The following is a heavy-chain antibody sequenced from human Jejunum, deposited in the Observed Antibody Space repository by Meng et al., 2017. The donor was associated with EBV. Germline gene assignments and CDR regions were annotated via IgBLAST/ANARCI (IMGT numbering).Heavy chain of an antibody. Sequence: EVPPVESGGGLVQPGGSLRLSCAASGFTFSAYWMHWVRQAPGKGLAWVSRIKGDGSDSNYADSVKGRFTISRDNAKNTLSLQMNSLNAEDTAVYYCVRDGDRWNFDYWGQGTLVTVSS. CDR2: IKGDGSDS. CDR3: VRDGDRWNFDY. J-gene: IGHJ4*02. D-gene: IGHD7-27*01. CDR1: GFTFSAYW. V-gene: IGHV3-74*01.